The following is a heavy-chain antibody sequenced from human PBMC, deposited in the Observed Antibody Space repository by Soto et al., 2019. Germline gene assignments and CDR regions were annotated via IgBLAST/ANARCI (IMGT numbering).Heavy chain of an antibody. Sequence: QVQLQESGPGLVKPSQTLSLTCTVSGGSISSGGYYWSWIRQHPGKGLEWIGDIYYSGSTYYNPSLKSRVTISVDTSKNQFALKLSAVTAADTSVYYCARHVVVTANFDYWGQGTLVTVSS. CDR3: ARHVVVTANFDY. CDR2: IYYSGST. D-gene: IGHD2-21*02. CDR1: GGSISSGGYY. J-gene: IGHJ4*02. V-gene: IGHV4-31*03.